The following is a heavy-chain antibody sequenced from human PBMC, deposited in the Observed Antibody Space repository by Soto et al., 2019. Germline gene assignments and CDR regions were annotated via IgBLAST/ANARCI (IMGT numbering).Heavy chain of an antibody. CDR2: IIPIFGTA. J-gene: IGHJ4*02. Sequence: SVKVSCKASGGTFSSYAISWVRQAPGQGLEWMGGIIPIFGTANYAQKFQGRVTITADESTSTAYMELSSLRSEDTAVYYCASTLSDYSFHYRGKGTPGTVSS. CDR3: ASTLSDYSFHY. CDR1: GGTFSSYA. D-gene: IGHD6-13*01. V-gene: IGHV1-69*13.